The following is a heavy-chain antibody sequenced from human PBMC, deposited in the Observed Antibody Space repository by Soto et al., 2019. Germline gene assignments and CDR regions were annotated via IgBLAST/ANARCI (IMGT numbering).Heavy chain of an antibody. CDR1: GGSSSSGAHY. V-gene: IGHV4-31*03. D-gene: IGHD1-26*01. Sequence: QVQLQESGPGLVKPSQTLSLTCTVSGGSSSSGAHYWSWIRQHPGKGLEWIGYIYYSGSTYYNPALKSRLSISLDTSKNQFSLRLSSVTAADTAVYYCARGRSGLNAESFDYWGQGTLVTVSS. CDR2: IYYSGST. J-gene: IGHJ4*02. CDR3: ARGRSGLNAESFDY.